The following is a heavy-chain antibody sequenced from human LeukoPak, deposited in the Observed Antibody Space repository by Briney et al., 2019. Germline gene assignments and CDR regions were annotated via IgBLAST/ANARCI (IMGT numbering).Heavy chain of an antibody. CDR3: ARTKTRNDYDPFWG. V-gene: IGHV4-59*01. CDR1: GGSISSYY. Sequence: PSETLSLTCTVSGGSISSYYWSWIRQPPGKGLKWIGYIYYSGSTNYNPSLKSRVTISVDTSKNQFSLKLSSVTAADTAVYYCARTKTRNDYDPFWGWGQGTLVTVSS. D-gene: IGHD4-17*01. CDR2: IYYSGST. J-gene: IGHJ4*02.